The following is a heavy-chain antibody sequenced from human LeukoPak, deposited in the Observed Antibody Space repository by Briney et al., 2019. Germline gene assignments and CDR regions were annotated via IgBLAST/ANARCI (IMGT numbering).Heavy chain of an antibody. V-gene: IGHV1-8*01. CDR3: AGGVEMATITGDWFDP. CDR2: MNPNSGNT. J-gene: IGHJ5*02. D-gene: IGHD5-24*01. Sequence: ASVKVSCKASGYTFTSYDINWVRQATGQGLEWMGWMNPNSGNTGYAQKFQGRVTMTRNTSISTAYMELSSLRSEDTAVYYCAGGVEMATITGDWFDPWGQGTLVTVSS. CDR1: GYTFTSYD.